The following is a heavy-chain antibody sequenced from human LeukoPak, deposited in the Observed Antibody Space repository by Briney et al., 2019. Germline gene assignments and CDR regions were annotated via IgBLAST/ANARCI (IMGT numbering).Heavy chain of an antibody. Sequence: ASVKVSCKASGFTFSSYGISWVRQAPGQGLEWMGWISSSSGNTNYAQKFQGRVTMTEDTSTDTAYMELSSLRSEDTAVYYCATLRGWELRYYFDYWGQGTLVTVSS. D-gene: IGHD1-26*01. CDR2: ISSSSGNT. CDR1: GFTFSSYG. CDR3: ATLRGWELRYYFDY. V-gene: IGHV1-18*01. J-gene: IGHJ4*02.